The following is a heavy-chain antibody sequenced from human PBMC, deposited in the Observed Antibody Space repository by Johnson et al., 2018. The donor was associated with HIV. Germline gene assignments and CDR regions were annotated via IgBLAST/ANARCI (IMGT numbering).Heavy chain of an antibody. CDR3: ARGRPRWEPLRGGAFDL. Sequence: VQLVESGGGVVRPGGSLRLSCAASGFRFDDYGMSWVRQAPGKGLEWVSTIYWNGGRAAYADSVKGRFTISRDNAKNSLYLQTNSLRAEDTALYYCARGRPRWEPLRGGAFDLWGQGTMVTVSS. V-gene: IGHV3-20*04. J-gene: IGHJ3*01. D-gene: IGHD1-26*01. CDR1: GFRFDDYG. CDR2: IYWNGGRA.